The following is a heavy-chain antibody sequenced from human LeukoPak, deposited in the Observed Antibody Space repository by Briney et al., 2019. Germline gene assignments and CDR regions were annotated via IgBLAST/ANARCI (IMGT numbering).Heavy chain of an antibody. CDR2: IGSDGSSA. Sequence: GGSLRLSCAASGFTFSSYWMHWVRQAPGKGLVWVSRIGSDGSSANYADSVKGRFIISRDNAKNTLYLQMNSLRAEDTAVYYCARSSGRVHDYWGQGTLVTVSS. CDR1: GFTFSSYW. D-gene: IGHD3-10*01. J-gene: IGHJ4*02. CDR3: ARSSGRVHDY. V-gene: IGHV3-74*01.